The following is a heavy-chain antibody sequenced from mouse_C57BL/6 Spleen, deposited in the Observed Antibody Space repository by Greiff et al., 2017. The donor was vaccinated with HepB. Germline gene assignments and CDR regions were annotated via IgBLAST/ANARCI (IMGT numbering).Heavy chain of an antibody. D-gene: IGHD1-1*01. Sequence: EVKLMESGPGLVKPSQSLSLTCSVTGYSITSGYYWNWIRQFPGNKLEWMGYISYDGSNNYNPSLKNRISITRDTSKNQFFLKLNSVTTEDTATYYCARKDYGSSLWYFDVWGTGTTVTVSS. CDR3: ARKDYGSSLWYFDV. J-gene: IGHJ1*03. V-gene: IGHV3-6*01. CDR2: ISYDGSN. CDR1: GYSITSGYY.